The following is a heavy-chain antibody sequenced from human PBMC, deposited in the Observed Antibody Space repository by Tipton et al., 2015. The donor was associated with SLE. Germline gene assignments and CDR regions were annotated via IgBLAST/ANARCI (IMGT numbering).Heavy chain of an antibody. CDR2: IYHSGST. CDR1: GYSINSGYY. J-gene: IGHJ5*02. Sequence: TLSLTCAVSGYSINSGYYWGWIRQPPGKGLEWIGSIYHSGSTYYNPSLKSRVTISVDTSKNQFSLKLSSVTAADTAVYYCARLRNYYYDSSGYSGWFDPWGQGTLVTVSS. D-gene: IGHD3-22*01. CDR3: ARLRNYYYDSSGYSGWFDP. V-gene: IGHV4-38-2*01.